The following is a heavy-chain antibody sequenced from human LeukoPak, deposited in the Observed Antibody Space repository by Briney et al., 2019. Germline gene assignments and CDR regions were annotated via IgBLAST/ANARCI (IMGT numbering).Heavy chain of an antibody. CDR2: ISSSGSTI. CDR1: GFTFSDYY. V-gene: IGHV3-11*04. J-gene: IGHJ4*02. Sequence: KSGGSLRLSCAASGFTFSDYYMSWIRQAPGKGLEWVSYISSSGSTIYYADSVKGRFTISRDNAKNSLYLQMNSLRAEDTAVYYCARVSYQWLVTDYWGQGTLVTVSS. D-gene: IGHD6-19*01. CDR3: ARVSYQWLVTDY.